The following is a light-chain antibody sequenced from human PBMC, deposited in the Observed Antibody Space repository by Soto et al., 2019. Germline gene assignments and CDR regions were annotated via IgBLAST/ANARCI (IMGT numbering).Light chain of an antibody. Sequence: QSALTQPASVSASPGQSTTISCTGTSSDIGAYNYISWYQQHPGKAHKRIIFDVSNRPSGVSNRFSCSKSCYTASLTISGLQAEDESDYYCSSHASRSTLVFGGGTKLTVL. CDR2: DVS. CDR3: SSHASRSTLV. CDR1: SSDIGAYNY. V-gene: IGLV2-14*03. J-gene: IGLJ2*01.